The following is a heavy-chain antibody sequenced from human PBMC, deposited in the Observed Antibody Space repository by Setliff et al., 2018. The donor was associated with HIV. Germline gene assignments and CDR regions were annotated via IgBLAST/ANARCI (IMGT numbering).Heavy chain of an antibody. CDR1: GGSFSGYY. CDR2: INHSGST. Sequence: PSETLSLTCGVYGGSFSGYYWTWIRQPPGKGLEWIGEINHSGSTNYNPSLKSRVTISVDTSKNQFSLKLSSVTAADTAVYYCARLGSHCKNAFCPPYWGQGTLVTVSS. V-gene: IGHV4-34*01. J-gene: IGHJ4*02. D-gene: IGHD2-15*01. CDR3: ARLGSHCKNAFCPPY.